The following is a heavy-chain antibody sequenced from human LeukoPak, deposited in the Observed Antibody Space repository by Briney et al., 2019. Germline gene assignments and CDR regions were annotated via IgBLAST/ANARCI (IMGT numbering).Heavy chain of an antibody. Sequence: QPGGSLRLSCAASGFTFSSYGMHWVRQAPGKGLEWVAVISYDGSNKYYADSVKGRFTISRDNSKNTLYLQMNSLRAEDTAVYYCAKKRRDGYNYRGHYFDYWGQGTLVTVSS. CDR1: GFTFSSYG. J-gene: IGHJ4*02. CDR2: ISYDGSNK. D-gene: IGHD5-24*01. CDR3: AKKRRDGYNYRGHYFDY. V-gene: IGHV3-30*18.